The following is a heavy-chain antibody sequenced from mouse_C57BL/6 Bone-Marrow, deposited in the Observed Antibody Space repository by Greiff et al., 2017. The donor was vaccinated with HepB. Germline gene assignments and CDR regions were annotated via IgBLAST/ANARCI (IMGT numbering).Heavy chain of an antibody. D-gene: IGHD2-5*01. V-gene: IGHV1-64*01. J-gene: IGHJ1*03. CDR2: IHPNSGST. CDR1: GYTFTSYW. CDR3: ARHYSNYVYFDV. Sequence: QVQLQQSGAELVKPGASVKLSCKASGYTFTSYWMHWVKQRPGQGLEWIGMIHPNSGSTNYNEKFKSKATLTVDKSSSTAYMQLSSLTSEDSAVYYCARHYSNYVYFDVWGTGTTVTVSS.